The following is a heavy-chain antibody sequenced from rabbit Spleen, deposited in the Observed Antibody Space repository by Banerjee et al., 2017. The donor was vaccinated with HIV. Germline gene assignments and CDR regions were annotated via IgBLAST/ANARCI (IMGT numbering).Heavy chain of an antibody. D-gene: IGHD1-1*01. CDR1: GFSFSSNC. V-gene: IGHV1S45*01. CDR3: ARNYVNAFDP. Sequence: LEESGGGLVKPGGTLTLTCTASGFSFSSNCICWVRQAPGKGLEWIACIDTNDVDTDYANWPKGRFTISKTSSTTVTLQMTSLTAAVTATYFCARNYVNAFDPWGPGTLVTVS. J-gene: IGHJ2*01. CDR2: IDTNDVDT.